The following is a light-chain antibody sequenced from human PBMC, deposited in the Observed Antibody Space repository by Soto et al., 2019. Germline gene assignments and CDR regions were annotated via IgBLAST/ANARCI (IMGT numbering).Light chain of an antibody. CDR2: EVS. V-gene: IGLV2-14*01. CDR1: SSDVGGYNY. Sequence: QSALTQPASVSGYPGQSITISCSGTSSDVGGYNYVSWYQQHPGKAPKLMIYEVSNRPSGVSDRFLGSKSGDTASLTISGLQADDEADYYCSSYTSSSTRVFGTGTKVTVL. CDR3: SSYTSSSTRV. J-gene: IGLJ1*01.